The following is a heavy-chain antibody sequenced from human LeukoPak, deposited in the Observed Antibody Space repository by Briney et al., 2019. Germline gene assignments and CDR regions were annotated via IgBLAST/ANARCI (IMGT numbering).Heavy chain of an antibody. D-gene: IGHD3-22*01. Sequence: GRSLRLPCAASGSTFSSYAMHWVRQAPGKGLEWVAVISYDGSNKYYADSVKGRFTISRDNSKNTLYLQMNSLRAEDTAVYYCASTASYYYDSSGYIDYWGQGTLVTVSS. CDR3: ASTASYYYDSSGYIDY. J-gene: IGHJ4*02. CDR1: GSTFSSYA. V-gene: IGHV3-30-3*01. CDR2: ISYDGSNK.